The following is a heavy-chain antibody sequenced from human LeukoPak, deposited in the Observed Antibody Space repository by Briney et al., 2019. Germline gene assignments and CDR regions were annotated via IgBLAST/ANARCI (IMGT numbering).Heavy chain of an antibody. CDR1: GFTFDDYA. CDR3: AKDAKGYYYYYYMVV. J-gene: IGHJ6*03. V-gene: IGHV3-9*03. Sequence: PGGSLRLSCAASGFTFDDYAMNWVRQAPGKGLEWVSAMSGSSGSTVYADSVKGRFTISRDNAKNSLYLQMNSLRAEDMAFYYCAKDAKGYYYYYYMVVWGEGTTVTVSS. CDR2: MSGSSGST.